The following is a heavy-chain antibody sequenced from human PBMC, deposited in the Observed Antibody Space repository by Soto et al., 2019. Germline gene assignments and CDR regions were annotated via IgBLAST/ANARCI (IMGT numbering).Heavy chain of an antibody. CDR2: ISRSGSDI. J-gene: IGHJ6*02. V-gene: IGHV3-11*01. Sequence: QVQLVESGGGLVKPGGSLRLSCAASGFTFSDYSMNWVRQAPGKGLEGVSYISRSGSDIYYADSVKGRFTISRDNAKNSLFLQMNSLRAGDTAVYYCATVGYCSSTSCQTRYYYYGMDVWGQGTTVTVSS. D-gene: IGHD2-2*03. CDR1: GFTFSDYS. CDR3: ATVGYCSSTSCQTRYYYYGMDV.